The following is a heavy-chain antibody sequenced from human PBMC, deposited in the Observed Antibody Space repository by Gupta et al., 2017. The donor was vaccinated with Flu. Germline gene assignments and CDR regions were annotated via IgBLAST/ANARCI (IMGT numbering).Heavy chain of an antibody. CDR3: AKDWRWVHLIYGMDV. V-gene: IGHV3-30*18. Sequence: QEQLVGSGGGVVQLGGAVSLPCAAAGFPLGSYGMHWVRQVPGQGLEWVAAISNDGNNEGYANSVKGRFTFSRDNSKNTLYLQMNSLRAEDTAVYYCAKDWRWVHLIYGMDVWGQGTTVTVSS. J-gene: IGHJ6*02. CDR1: GFPLGSYG. D-gene: IGHD5-24*01. CDR2: ISNDGNNE.